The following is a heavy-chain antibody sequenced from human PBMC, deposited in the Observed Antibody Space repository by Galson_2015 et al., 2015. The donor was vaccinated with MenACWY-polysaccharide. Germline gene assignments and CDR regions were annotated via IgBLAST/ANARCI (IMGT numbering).Heavy chain of an antibody. CDR2: MYWDADT. CDR3: AHCCDYCSSTSCPKYFDS. V-gene: IGHV2-5*02. CDR1: GFSLRASGVG. D-gene: IGHD2-2*01. Sequence: PARGNPTQPLALPCTFSGFSLRASGVGVGWIRQPPGKALEGVALMYWDADTGSSPSLKSRITITKDTCKNQVVLTMTNMDHMDTATYYCAHCCDYCSSTSCPKYFDSWGQGTLVTVSS. J-gene: IGHJ4*02.